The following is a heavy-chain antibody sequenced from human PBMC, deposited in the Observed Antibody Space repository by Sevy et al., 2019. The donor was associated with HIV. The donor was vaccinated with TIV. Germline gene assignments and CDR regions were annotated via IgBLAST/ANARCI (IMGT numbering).Heavy chain of an antibody. CDR1: GFTVSGNY. Sequence: GGSLRLSCAASGFTVSGNYMSWVRQAPGKGLEWVAGIFSGGNTQLQDSVKGCFTISRDNSKNTLSFQMNSLMAEDTAVYYCVYEVADLSDSSAWDWYFDLWGRGTLVTVSS. CDR3: VYEVADLSDSSAWDWYFDL. CDR2: IFSGGNT. D-gene: IGHD3-22*01. J-gene: IGHJ2*01. V-gene: IGHV3-66*01.